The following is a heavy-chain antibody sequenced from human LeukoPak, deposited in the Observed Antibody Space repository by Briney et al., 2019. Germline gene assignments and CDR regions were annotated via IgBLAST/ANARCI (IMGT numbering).Heavy chain of an antibody. V-gene: IGHV1-8*03. CDR3: ARGVGFGEFDYMDV. CDR2: MNPNSGNT. J-gene: IGHJ6*03. CDR1: GYTFADYY. Sequence: ASVTVSCKASGYTFADYYIHWVRQAPGQGLEWMGWMNPNSGNTGYAQKFQGRVTITRNTSISTAYMELSSLRSEDTAVYYCARGVGFGEFDYMDVWGKGTTVTVSS. D-gene: IGHD3-10*01.